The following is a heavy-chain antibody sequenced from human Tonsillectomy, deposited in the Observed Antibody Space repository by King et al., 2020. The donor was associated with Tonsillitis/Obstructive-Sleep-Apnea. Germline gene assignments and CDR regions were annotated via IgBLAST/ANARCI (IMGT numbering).Heavy chain of an antibody. CDR1: GGSFSGDY. Sequence: VQLQQWGAGLLKPSETLSLTGAVYGGSFSGDYWCWIRQPPGKGLELIGALNHSGSTNYNPSLKSRVTISVDTSKNPFSLMLISVTAADTAVYYCARGYCTGGVCYKTYYYYMDVWGKGTTVTVSS. D-gene: IGHD2-8*02. CDR3: ARGYCTGGVCYKTYYYYMDV. J-gene: IGHJ6*03. V-gene: IGHV4-34*01. CDR2: LNHSGST.